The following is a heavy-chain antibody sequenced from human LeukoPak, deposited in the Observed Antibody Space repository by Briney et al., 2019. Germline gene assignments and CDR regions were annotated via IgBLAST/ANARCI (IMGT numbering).Heavy chain of an antibody. CDR1: GFTFSRYS. CDR3: AELGITMIEGV. D-gene: IGHD3-22*01. J-gene: IGHJ6*04. CDR2: ITSSSSMI. V-gene: IGHV3-48*04. Sequence: GGSLRLSCAASGFTFSRYSMNWVRQAPGKGLGWLSYITSSSSMIYYADSVKGRFTISRDNAKNSLYLQMNSLRAEDTAVYYCAELGITMIEGVWGKGTTVTISS.